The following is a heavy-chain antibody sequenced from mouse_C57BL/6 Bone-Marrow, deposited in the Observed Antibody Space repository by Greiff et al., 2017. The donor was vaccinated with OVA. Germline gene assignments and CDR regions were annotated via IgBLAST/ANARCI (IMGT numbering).Heavy chain of an antibody. CDR2: IYPGSGST. V-gene: IGHV1-55*01. D-gene: IGHD1-1*01. Sequence: QVQLQQPGAELVKPGASVKMSCQASGYTFTSYWITWVKQRPGPGLEWIGDIYPGSGSTNYTEKFKSKATLTVDPSSSTAYMQLSSLTSEDSAIYSCTRWALYYYGSRYYAMDYWGQGTSVTVAS. CDR3: TRWALYYYGSRYYAMDY. CDR1: GYTFTSYW. J-gene: IGHJ4*01.